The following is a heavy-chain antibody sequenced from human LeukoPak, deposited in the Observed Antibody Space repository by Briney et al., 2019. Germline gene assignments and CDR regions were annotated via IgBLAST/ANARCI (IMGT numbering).Heavy chain of an antibody. D-gene: IGHD3-10*01. CDR2: INHSGST. CDR3: ARNPFGDSYYYYYMDV. V-gene: IGHV4-34*01. Sequence: PSETLSLTCAVYGGSFSGYYWSWIRQPPGKGLEWIGEINHSGSTNYNPSLKSRVTISVDTSKNQFSLKLSSVTAADTAVYYCARNPFGDSYYYYYMDVWGKGTTVTISS. J-gene: IGHJ6*03. CDR1: GGSFSGYY.